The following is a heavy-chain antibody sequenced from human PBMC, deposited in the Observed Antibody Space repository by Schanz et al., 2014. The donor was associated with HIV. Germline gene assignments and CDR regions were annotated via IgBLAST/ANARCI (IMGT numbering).Heavy chain of an antibody. D-gene: IGHD1-20*01. J-gene: IGHJ5*02. CDR1: GFTFSRYW. V-gene: IGHV3-7*01. Sequence: EVQLLESGGGLVQPGGSLRLSCAASGFTFSRYWMTWVRQAPGKGLEWVANIKEDGSEKYYVDSVKGRFTISRDNTKNSLYLQMNSLRAEDTAVYYCARDYHWNWFDPWGQGTLVIVSS. CDR2: IKEDGSEK. CDR3: ARDYHWNWFDP.